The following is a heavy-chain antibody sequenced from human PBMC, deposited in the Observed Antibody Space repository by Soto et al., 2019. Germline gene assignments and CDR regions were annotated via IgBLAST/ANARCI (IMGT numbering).Heavy chain of an antibody. CDR2: IDPSDSYI. Sequence: GESLKISCKGSGYSFNSYWITWVRQMPGKGLEWMGRIDPSDSYINYSPSFQGHVTLSVDKAISTAYLQWSSLKASDTAIYYCAKVRESAAAGHFDSWGQGTLVTVSS. D-gene: IGHD6-13*01. J-gene: IGHJ4*02. V-gene: IGHV5-10-1*01. CDR1: GYSFNSYW. CDR3: AKVRESAAAGHFDS.